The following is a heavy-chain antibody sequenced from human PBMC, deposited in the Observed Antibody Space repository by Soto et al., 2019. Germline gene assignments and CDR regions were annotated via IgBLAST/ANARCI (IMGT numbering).Heavy chain of an antibody. CDR3: ANSGLGIARDY. Sequence: EVQMLESGGGLVQPGGSLRLSCAASGFTFSSYAMSWVRQAPGEGLEWVSAISGSGGSTYYPDSVKGRFTISRDNSKNTLYLRMNSLRAEDTAVYYCANSGLGIARDYWGQGTLVTVSS. CDR1: GFTFSSYA. V-gene: IGHV3-23*01. CDR2: ISGSGGST. D-gene: IGHD3-10*01. J-gene: IGHJ4*02.